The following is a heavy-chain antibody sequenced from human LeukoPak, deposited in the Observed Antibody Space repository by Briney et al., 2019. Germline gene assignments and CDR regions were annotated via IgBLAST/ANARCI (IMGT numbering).Heavy chain of an antibody. Sequence: GGSLRLSCAASGFTVSSYTIHWVRQAPGKGLEWVSSISAVSTYIYYADSVKGRFTISRDNVEKAAYLELSGLTAHDTAIYYCARGGIAGRPVYYYHMDVWGKGTTVTVSS. V-gene: IGHV3-21*01. D-gene: IGHD6-6*01. CDR1: GFTVSSYT. CDR2: ISAVSTYI. J-gene: IGHJ6*03. CDR3: ARGGIAGRPVYYYHMDV.